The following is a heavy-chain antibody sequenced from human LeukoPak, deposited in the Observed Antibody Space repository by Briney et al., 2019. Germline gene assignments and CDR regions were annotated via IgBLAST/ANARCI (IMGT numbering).Heavy chain of an antibody. J-gene: IGHJ4*02. Sequence: PSETLSLTCAVSGCSISSGSYWGWIRQPPGKGLEWIGSGYHTGSTFYNPSLKSRVSISVDTSKNQFSLKLSSVTAADTAVYYCARESTSGLPAVGFDFWGQGTLVTVSS. CDR1: GCSISSGSY. D-gene: IGHD3-10*01. CDR3: ARESTSGLPAVGFDF. V-gene: IGHV4-38-2*02. CDR2: GYHTGST.